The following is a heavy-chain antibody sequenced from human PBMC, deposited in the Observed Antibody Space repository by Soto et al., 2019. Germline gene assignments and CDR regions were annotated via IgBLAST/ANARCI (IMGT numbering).Heavy chain of an antibody. V-gene: IGHV4-34*01. CDR3: ARTAYYDFWSGYFDY. D-gene: IGHD3-3*01. J-gene: IGHJ4*02. CDR2: INHSGST. Sequence: PSETLSLTCAVYGGSFSGYYWSWIRQPPGKGLEWIGEINHSGSTNYNPSLKSRVTISVDTSKNQFSLKLSSVTAADTAVYYCARTAYYDFWSGYFDYWGQGTLVTVSS. CDR1: GGSFSGYY.